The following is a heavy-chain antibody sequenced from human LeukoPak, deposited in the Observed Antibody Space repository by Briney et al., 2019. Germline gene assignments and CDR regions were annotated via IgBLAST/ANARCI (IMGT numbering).Heavy chain of an antibody. Sequence: SETLSLTCTVSGGSISSCYWSWIRQPPGKGLEWIGYIYDSGNTNNNPSLGSRVTISVDMSKNQFSLKLNSVTAADTAVYYCARARSTMVRGIIKGMYFDYWGQGTLVTVSS. CDR3: ARARSTMVRGIIKGMYFDY. V-gene: IGHV4-59*08. CDR1: GGSISSCY. CDR2: IYDSGNT. J-gene: IGHJ4*02. D-gene: IGHD3-10*01.